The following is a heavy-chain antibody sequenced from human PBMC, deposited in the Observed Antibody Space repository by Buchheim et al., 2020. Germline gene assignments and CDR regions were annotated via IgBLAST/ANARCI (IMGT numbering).Heavy chain of an antibody. CDR1: GFTFSNYA. V-gene: IGHV3-30*04. D-gene: IGHD6-19*01. Sequence: QVQLVESGGGVVQPGRSLRLSCVASGFTFSNYAMHWVRQAPGKGLEWVAVISYDGSDKYYADYVKGRFTISRDNSKNTLSLQMNSLRAEDTAVYYCARELAVAAGYYYYYGMDVWGQGTT. J-gene: IGHJ6*02. CDR3: ARELAVAAGYYYYYGMDV. CDR2: ISYDGSDK.